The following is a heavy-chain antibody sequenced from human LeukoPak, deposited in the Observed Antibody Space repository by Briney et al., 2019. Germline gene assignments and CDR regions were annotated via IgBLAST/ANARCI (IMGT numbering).Heavy chain of an antibody. CDR2: ISYDGSNK. Sequence: GRSLRLSCAASGFTFSSYAMHWVRQAPGKGLEWVAVISYDGSNKYYADSVKGRFTISRDNSKNTLYLQMNSLRAEDTAVYYCARGHVDTVITGEFDYWGQGTLVTVCS. V-gene: IGHV3-30*04. CDR3: ARGHVDTVITGEFDY. J-gene: IGHJ4*02. D-gene: IGHD5-18*01. CDR1: GFTFSSYA.